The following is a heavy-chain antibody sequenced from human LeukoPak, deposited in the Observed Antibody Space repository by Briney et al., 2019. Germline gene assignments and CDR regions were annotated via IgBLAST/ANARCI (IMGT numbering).Heavy chain of an antibody. Sequence: SETLSLTCAVYGGSFSGYYWSWIRQPPGKGLEWIGEINHSGSTNYNPSLKSRVTISVDTSKNQFSLKLSSVTAADTAVYYCARTTRGYYDYWGQGTQVTVSS. V-gene: IGHV4-34*01. D-gene: IGHD3-22*01. CDR3: ARTTRGYYDY. CDR2: INHSGST. CDR1: GGSFSGYY. J-gene: IGHJ4*02.